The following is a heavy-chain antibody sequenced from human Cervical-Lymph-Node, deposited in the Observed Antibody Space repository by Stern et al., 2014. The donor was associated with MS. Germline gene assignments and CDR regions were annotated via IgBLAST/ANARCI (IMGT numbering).Heavy chain of an antibody. CDR3: ARSSCSGADDCSLHWCDP. J-gene: IGHJ5*02. V-gene: IGHV1-2*06. CDR1: GYTFSAYE. Sequence: QVQLVQSGAAMKKPGASVKVSCKTSGYTFSAYEMHWLRPAPGQGLEWMGRIKPYNGDTKSAQKFLGRVAMTRDTSMGTAYMELTSLRSDDTAVYYCARSSCSGADDCSLHWCDPWGQGTLVTVS. D-gene: IGHD2-15*01. CDR2: IKPYNGDT.